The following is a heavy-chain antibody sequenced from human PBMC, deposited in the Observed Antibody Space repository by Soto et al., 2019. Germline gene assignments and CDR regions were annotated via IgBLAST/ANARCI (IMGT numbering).Heavy chain of an antibody. CDR3: ARLWFGEHREFDY. Sequence: SETLSLTCAVYGGSFSGYYLSWIRQPPGKGLEWIGEINHSGSTNYNPSLKSRVTISVDTSKNQFSLKLSSVTAADTAVYYCARLWFGEHREFDYWGQGTLVTVSS. CDR1: GGSFSGYY. D-gene: IGHD3-10*01. V-gene: IGHV4-34*01. CDR2: INHSGST. J-gene: IGHJ4*02.